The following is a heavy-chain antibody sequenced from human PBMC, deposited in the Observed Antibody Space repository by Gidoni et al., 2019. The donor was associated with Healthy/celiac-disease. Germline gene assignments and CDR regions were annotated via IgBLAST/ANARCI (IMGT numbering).Heavy chain of an antibody. CDR3: AKDLYGGVRGVPQSYGMDV. CDR1: GFTFTIYV. D-gene: IGHD3-10*01. V-gene: IGHV3-23*01. CDR2: ITGRGGST. Sequence: TASGFTFTIYVMSWVRQAPGKGLEWVSVITGRGGSTYYADSVKGRFTISRDNSKNTLYLQMNSLRAEDTAVYYCAKDLYGGVRGVPQSYGMDVWGQGTTVTVSS. J-gene: IGHJ6*02.